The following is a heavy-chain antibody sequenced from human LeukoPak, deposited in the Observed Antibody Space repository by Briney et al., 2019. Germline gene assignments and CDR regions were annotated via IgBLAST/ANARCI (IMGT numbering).Heavy chain of an antibody. J-gene: IGHJ4*02. CDR1: GFTFSDCW. V-gene: IGHV3-7*01. Sequence: QPGGSLRLSCAVSGFTFSDCWMTWVRQAPGKGLEWVATINRGGSETYYVDSVKGRFTISRDDARNSLYLQMNGLRAEDAAVYFCADLDKGWGQGTLVTVSS. CDR2: INRGGSET. CDR3: ADLDKG.